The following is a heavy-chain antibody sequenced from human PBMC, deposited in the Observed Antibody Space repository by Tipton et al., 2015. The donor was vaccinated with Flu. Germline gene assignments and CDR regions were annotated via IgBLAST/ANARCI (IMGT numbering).Heavy chain of an antibody. CDR3: ATDPDAFYYDTWAVDI. Sequence: SLRLSCVVSGFTVSSNYMTWVRQAPGKGLEWVSVIYSGGSTKYADSVKGRFTISRDNSKNTLFLQMSTLRAEDTAMYFCATDPDAFYYDTWAVDIWGQGTMVTVSS. J-gene: IGHJ3*02. V-gene: IGHV3-53*01. CDR1: GFTVSSNY. D-gene: IGHD3-22*01. CDR2: IYSGGST.